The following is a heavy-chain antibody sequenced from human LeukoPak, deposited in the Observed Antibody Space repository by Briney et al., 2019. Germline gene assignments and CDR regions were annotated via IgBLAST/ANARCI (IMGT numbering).Heavy chain of an antibody. CDR3: ARGAGGGTSFMDV. CDR2: INPNSGGT. Sequence: AASVKVSCKASRYTFTGYYMHWVRPAPGQGLEWMGWINPNSGGTNYAQKFRGRVTMTRDTSISTAYMELSRLRSDDTAVYYCARGAGGGTSFMDVWGQGTTVTVSS. D-gene: IGHD2-2*01. CDR1: RYTFTGYY. V-gene: IGHV1-2*02. J-gene: IGHJ6*02.